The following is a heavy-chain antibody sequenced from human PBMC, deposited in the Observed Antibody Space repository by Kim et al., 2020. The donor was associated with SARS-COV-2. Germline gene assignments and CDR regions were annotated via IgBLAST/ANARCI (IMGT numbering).Heavy chain of an antibody. D-gene: IGHD3-9*01. V-gene: IGHV3-30*18. J-gene: IGHJ2*01. CDR2: ISYDGSNK. CDR3: AKDLYYDILTGYLPPHL. CDR1: GFTFSSYG. Sequence: GGSLRLSCAASGFTFSSYGMHWVRQAPGKGLEWVAVISYDGSNKYYADSVKGRFTISRDNSKNTLYLQMNSLRAEDTAVYYCAKDLYYDILTGYLPPHLWGRGTLVTVSS.